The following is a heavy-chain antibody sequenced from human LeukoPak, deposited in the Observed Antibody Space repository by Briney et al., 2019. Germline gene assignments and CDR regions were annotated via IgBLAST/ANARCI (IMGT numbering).Heavy chain of an antibody. CDR3: ARDALHPYSSSWTNWFDP. D-gene: IGHD6-13*01. CDR2: ISSSSSYT. Sequence: GRSLRLSCAASGFTFSDYNMSWSRQAPGKGLEWGSYISSSSSYTNYADSVKGRFTISRDNAKNSLYLQMNSLRAEDTAVYYCARDALHPYSSSWTNWFDPWGQGTLVTVSS. CDR1: GFTFSDYN. V-gene: IGHV3-11*06. J-gene: IGHJ5*02.